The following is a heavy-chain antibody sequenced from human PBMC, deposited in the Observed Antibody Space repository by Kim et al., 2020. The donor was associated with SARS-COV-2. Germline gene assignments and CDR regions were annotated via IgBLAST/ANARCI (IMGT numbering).Heavy chain of an antibody. D-gene: IGHD3-10*01. CDR1: GYNFLHFG. V-gene: IGHV1-18*01. CDR3: TRENYLNNNCFDP. Sequence: ASVKVSCKTTGYNFLHFGITWVRRAPGQGLEWMGWISPNNGDIKYAQKFQGRVTMTTDTSTNTAYMELRSLTVDDTALYFCTRENYLNNNCFDPWGQGTQVTVSS. J-gene: IGHJ5*02. CDR2: ISPNNGDI.